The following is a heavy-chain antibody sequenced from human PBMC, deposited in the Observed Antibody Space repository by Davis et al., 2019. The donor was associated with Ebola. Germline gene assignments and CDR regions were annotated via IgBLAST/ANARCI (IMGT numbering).Heavy chain of an antibody. Sequence: AASVKVSCKASGYTFTSYGISWVRQAPGQGLEWMGWISAYNGNTNYAQKFQGRVTITRDTSASTAYMELSSLRSEDTAVYYCARGRWVAARWFDPWGQGTLVTVSS. CDR1: GYTFTSYG. CDR3: ARGRWVAARWFDP. V-gene: IGHV1-18*01. CDR2: ISAYNGNT. J-gene: IGHJ5*02. D-gene: IGHD6-6*01.